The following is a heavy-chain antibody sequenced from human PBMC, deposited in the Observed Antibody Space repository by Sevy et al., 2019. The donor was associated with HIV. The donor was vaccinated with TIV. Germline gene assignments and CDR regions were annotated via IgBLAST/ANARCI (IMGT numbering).Heavy chain of an antibody. CDR2: IKSKTDGGTT. CDR3: TTDKGRDYYDSSGPLGY. J-gene: IGHJ4*02. V-gene: IGHV3-15*01. D-gene: IGHD3-22*01. CDR1: AFTFSNAW. Sequence: GGSLRLSCAASAFTFSNAWRSWVRQAPGKGLEWVGRIKSKTDGGTTDYAAPVKGRFTISRDDSKNTLYLQMNSLKTEDTAVYYCTTDKGRDYYDSSGPLGYWGQGTLVTVSS.